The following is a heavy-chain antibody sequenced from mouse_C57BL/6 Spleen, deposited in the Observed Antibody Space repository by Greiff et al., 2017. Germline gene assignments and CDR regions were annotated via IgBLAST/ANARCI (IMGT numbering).Heavy chain of an antibody. CDR3: AKYDYEGY. CDR1: GYAFSSSW. CDR2: IYPGDGDT. D-gene: IGHD2-4*01. J-gene: IGHJ2*01. V-gene: IGHV1-82*01. Sequence: QVQLQQSGPELVKPGASVKISCKASGYAFSSSWMNWVKQRPGKGLEWIGRIYPGDGDTNYNGKFKGKATLTADKSSSTAYMQLSSLTSEDTAVYFCAKYDYEGYWGQGTTLTVSS.